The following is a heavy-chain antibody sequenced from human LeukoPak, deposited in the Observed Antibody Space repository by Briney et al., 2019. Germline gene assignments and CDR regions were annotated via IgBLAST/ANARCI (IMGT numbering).Heavy chain of an antibody. J-gene: IGHJ3*02. D-gene: IGHD2-15*01. CDR3: ARVLGYCSGGSCYLSAFDI. V-gene: IGHV5-51*01. Sequence: GESLKISCKGSGYRFSTYWIGWVRQMPGKGLEWMGIIYPGDFDIRYSPSFQGQVTISADKSISTAYLQWSSLKASDTAMYYCARVLGYCSGGSCYLSAFDIWGQGTMVTVSS. CDR2: IYPGDFDI. CDR1: GYRFSTYW.